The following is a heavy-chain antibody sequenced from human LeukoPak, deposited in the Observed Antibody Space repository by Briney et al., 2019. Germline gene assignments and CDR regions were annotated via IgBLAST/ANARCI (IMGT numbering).Heavy chain of an antibody. V-gene: IGHV3-7*01. Sequence: GGSLRLSCAASGFTFSSYWMSWVRQAPGKGLEWVANIKQDGSEKNYVDSVKGRFSISRDNAKTSLYLQMNSLRAEDTAVYYCARDLSGVTGYTYGRGIDYWGQGTLATVSS. D-gene: IGHD5-18*01. CDR1: GFTFSSYW. J-gene: IGHJ4*02. CDR3: ARDLSGVTGYTYGRGIDY. CDR2: IKQDGSEK.